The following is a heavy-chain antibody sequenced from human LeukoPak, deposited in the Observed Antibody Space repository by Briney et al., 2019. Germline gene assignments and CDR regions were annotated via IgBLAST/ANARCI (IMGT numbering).Heavy chain of an antibody. CDR3: ARGRTPTTGDY. CDR1: GDSISSYY. CDR2: IYASGGT. D-gene: IGHD1-26*01. J-gene: IGHJ4*02. Sequence: SETLSLTCTVSGDSISSYYWSWIRQPAGKGLEWLGRIYASGGTNYNPSLKSRVTMSVDTSKNQFSLKLSSVTAADTAVYYCARGRTPTTGDYWGQGTLVTVSS. V-gene: IGHV4-4*07.